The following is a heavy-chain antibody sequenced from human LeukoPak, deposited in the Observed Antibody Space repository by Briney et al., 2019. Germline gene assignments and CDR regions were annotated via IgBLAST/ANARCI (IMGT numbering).Heavy chain of an antibody. Sequence: PGGSLRLSCAASGFTVSSSYMSWVRQAPGKGLEWVSVIYSGGSTYYADSVKGRFTISRDNSKNTLYLQMNSLRAEDTAVYYCARAGCSGGSCYPTFYYYYGMDVWGQGTTVTVSS. CDR2: IYSGGST. CDR3: ARAGCSGGSCYPTFYYYYGMDV. J-gene: IGHJ6*02. CDR1: GFTVSSSY. D-gene: IGHD2-15*01. V-gene: IGHV3-53*01.